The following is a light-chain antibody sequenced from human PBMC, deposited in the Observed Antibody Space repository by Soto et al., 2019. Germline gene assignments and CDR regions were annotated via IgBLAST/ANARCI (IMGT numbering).Light chain of an antibody. CDR2: DVS. CDR3: CSYSRSSPYV. J-gene: IGLJ1*01. CDR1: SSYVEAYNY. Sequence: QSVPAQPASVSGSPGQAIPIPCTGNSSYVEAYNYVSWCHHHPGKVPSLRIFDVSNRPSGVSNRFSGSKSGNTASLTISGLQAEDEADYYCCSYSRSSPYVFGPGTKGTVL. V-gene: IGLV2-14*03.